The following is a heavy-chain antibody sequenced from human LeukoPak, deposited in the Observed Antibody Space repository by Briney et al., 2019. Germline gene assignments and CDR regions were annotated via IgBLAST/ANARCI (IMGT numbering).Heavy chain of an antibody. CDR3: ARHSTTVVTFSLSLGYFDY. CDR1: GYTFTSYT. J-gene: IGHJ4*02. Sequence: ASVKVSCKASGYTFTSYTMHWVRQAPGQRLEWMGWINTGNGNTKYSQEFQGRVTITRDTSASTAYMELSSLRSEDTAVYYCARHSTTVVTFSLSLGYFDYWGQGTLVTVSS. D-gene: IGHD4-23*01. V-gene: IGHV1-3*03. CDR2: INTGNGNT.